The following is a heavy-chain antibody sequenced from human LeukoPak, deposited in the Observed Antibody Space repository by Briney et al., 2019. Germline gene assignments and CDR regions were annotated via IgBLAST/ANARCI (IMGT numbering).Heavy chain of an antibody. CDR3: ARAGATTTVTSPPGY. J-gene: IGHJ4*02. Sequence: PGGSLRLSCAASGFTFSSYAVSWVRQAPGKGLEWVSHISGSGNTIYYADSVKGRFTMSRDNAKNSLYLQMNSLRVEDTAIYYCARAGATTTVTSPPGYWGQGTLVTVSS. V-gene: IGHV3-48*03. CDR1: GFTFSSYA. D-gene: IGHD4-17*01. CDR2: ISGSGNTI.